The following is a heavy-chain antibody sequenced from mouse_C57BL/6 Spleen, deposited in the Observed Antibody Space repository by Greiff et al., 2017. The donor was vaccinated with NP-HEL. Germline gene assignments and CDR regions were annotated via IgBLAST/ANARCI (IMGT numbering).Heavy chain of an antibody. Sequence: VQLQQSGPELVKPGASVKISCTASGYAFSSSWMNWVKQRPGKGLEWIGRIYPGDGGTNYNGKFKGKATLTADKSSRTAYMQLSSLTSEDSAVYFCARTGIYYYGSSLYFDYWGKGTTLTVSS. CDR1: GYAFSSSW. J-gene: IGHJ2*01. CDR2: IYPGDGGT. D-gene: IGHD1-1*01. V-gene: IGHV1-82*01. CDR3: ARTGIYYYGSSLYFDY.